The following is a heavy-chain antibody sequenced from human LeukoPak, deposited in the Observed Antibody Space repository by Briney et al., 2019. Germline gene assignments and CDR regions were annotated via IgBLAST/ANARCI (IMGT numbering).Heavy chain of an antibody. V-gene: IGHV1-69*04. J-gene: IGHJ4*02. CDR2: IIPILGIA. Sequence: SVKVSCKASGGTFSSYAISWVRQAPGQGLEWMGRIIPILGIANYAQKFQGRVTITADKSTSTAYMELSSLRSDDTAVYYCARARPAFYGSGTFYFDYWGQGTLVTVSS. D-gene: IGHD3-10*01. CDR1: GGTFSSYA. CDR3: ARARPAFYGSGTFYFDY.